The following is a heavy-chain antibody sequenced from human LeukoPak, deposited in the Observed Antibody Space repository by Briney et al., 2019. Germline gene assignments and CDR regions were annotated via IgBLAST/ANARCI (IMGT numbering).Heavy chain of an antibody. CDR2: IWYVGSNK. D-gene: IGHD3-22*01. CDR1: GFXFSSYG. Sequence: PGGSLRLSCAASGFXFSSYGIHWVRQAPGKGQEWVAPIWYVGSNKYYADPVKGRYTISRDSSTNTLYLQMNSLRDEVTAVYYCTRAGRYYDSSGWDAFDIWGQGTMVTVSS. CDR3: TRAGRYYDSSGWDAFDI. V-gene: IGHV3-33*01. J-gene: IGHJ3*02.